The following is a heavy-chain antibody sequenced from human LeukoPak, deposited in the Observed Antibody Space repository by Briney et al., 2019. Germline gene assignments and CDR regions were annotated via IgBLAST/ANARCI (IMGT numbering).Heavy chain of an antibody. CDR1: GFTFSSYG. J-gene: IGHJ5*02. V-gene: IGHV3-33*06. CDR2: IWYDGSNK. Sequence: GGSLRLSCAASGFTFSSYGMHWVRQAPGKGLEWVAVIWYDGSNKYYADSVNGRFTISRNNSKNTLYLQMNSLRAEDTAVYYCAKDYYRYGGNTPWFDPWGQGTLVTVSS. D-gene: IGHD4-23*01. CDR3: AKDYYRYGGNTPWFDP.